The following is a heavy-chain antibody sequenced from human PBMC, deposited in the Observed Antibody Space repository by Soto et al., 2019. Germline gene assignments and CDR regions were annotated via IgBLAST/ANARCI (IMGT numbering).Heavy chain of an antibody. Sequence: QLHLVQSGAVVKKPGASVTVSCSASGYPVTAYYMHWVRQAPGRGLEWMGGINPATGAAKFTQTYRGRVTRTRDSSTCRVFMELCGLTSGDSAVFYWARGGGVGVAGSAAFDMWGQGTLVTVSS. V-gene: IGHV1-2*02. CDR1: GYPVTAYY. J-gene: IGHJ3*02. CDR3: ARGGGVGVAGSAAFDM. D-gene: IGHD3-3*01. CDR2: INPATGAA.